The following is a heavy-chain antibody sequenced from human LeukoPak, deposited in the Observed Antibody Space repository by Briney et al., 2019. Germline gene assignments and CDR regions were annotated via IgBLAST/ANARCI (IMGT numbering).Heavy chain of an antibody. CDR3: ARGSLGCSSTSCFPYCYYGMDV. D-gene: IGHD2-2*01. CDR1: GGSISSSNW. Sequence: SGTLSLTCAVSGGSISSSNWWSWVRQPPGKGLEWIGEINHSGSTNYNPSPKSRVTIAVDTSKNQFSLKLSSVTAADTAVYYCARGSLGCSSTSCFPYCYYGMDVWGQGTTVTVSS. J-gene: IGHJ6*02. CDR2: INHSGST. V-gene: IGHV4-4*02.